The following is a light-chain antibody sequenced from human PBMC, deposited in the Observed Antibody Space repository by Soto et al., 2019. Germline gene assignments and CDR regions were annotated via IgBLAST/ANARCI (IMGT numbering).Light chain of an antibody. CDR1: QSVSSY. J-gene: IGKJ5*01. CDR2: DAS. Sequence: VLTQSPATLSLTPGERATLSCRTSQSVSSYFAWYQQKPGRAPRLLIYDASNRATGIPARSIGSGSGTDFTLTISSLEPEDFAVYYCQQRSNWTITFGQGTRLEIK. V-gene: IGKV3-11*01. CDR3: QQRSNWTIT.